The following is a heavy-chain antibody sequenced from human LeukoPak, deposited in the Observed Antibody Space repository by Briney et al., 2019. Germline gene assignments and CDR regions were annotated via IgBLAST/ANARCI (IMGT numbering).Heavy chain of an antibody. V-gene: IGHV3-7*04. CDR2: INQDGSQK. D-gene: IGHD1-26*01. CDR3: ARDGIDH. CDR1: GFTFSSYW. Sequence: GGSLRLSCTASGFTFSSYWMSWVRQAPGKGLEWVANINQDGSQKYYVDSVKGRFTISRDDAKNSVYLQMNSLRDEDTAMYFCARDGIDHWGQGTLVTVSS. J-gene: IGHJ4*02.